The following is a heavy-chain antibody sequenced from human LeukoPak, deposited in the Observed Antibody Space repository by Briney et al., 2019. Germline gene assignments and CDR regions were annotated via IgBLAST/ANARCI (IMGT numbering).Heavy chain of an antibody. D-gene: IGHD3-10*01. J-gene: IGHJ4*02. CDR2: ITSSSSFS. CDR3: ARALYGSGSYSTY. V-gene: IGHV3-11*05. CDR1: GFTFSDFF. Sequence: GGSLRLSCAVSGFTFSDFFMSWVRQAPGKGLEWVSFITSSSSFSAYADSLNGPFTISTANTKTSLYLQMNSLRAEDTAVYYCARALYGSGSYSTYWGQGTLVTVSS.